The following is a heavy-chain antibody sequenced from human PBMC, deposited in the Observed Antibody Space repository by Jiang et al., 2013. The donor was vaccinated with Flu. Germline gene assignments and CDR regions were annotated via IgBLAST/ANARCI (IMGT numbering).Heavy chain of an antibody. CDR1: GDSIEWFL. CDR3: TRAERFGGDY. D-gene: IGHD3-10*01. Sequence: GLVKPSETLSLNCTVSGDSIEWFLLELDPAVPGKGLEWIGYIYYGGTTNYNPSLKSRATISADTSRNQLSLKLSSVTAADTAVYYCTRAERFGGDYWGQGALVTVSS. V-gene: IGHV4-59*01. CDR2: IYYGGTT. J-gene: IGHJ4*02.